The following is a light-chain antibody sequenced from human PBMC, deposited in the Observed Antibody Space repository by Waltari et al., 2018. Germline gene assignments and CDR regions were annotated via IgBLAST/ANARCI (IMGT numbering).Light chain of an antibody. Sequence: QSALTQPASVSGTPGQSITISCTGTRSDVGGYSYVSWYQQYPGNAPNLIIFDVYTRPSGVSNRFSGSKSGNTASLTISGLQAEDEADYHCCSYAGGSTVVFGGGTKLTVL. CDR1: RSDVGGYSY. CDR3: CSYAGGSTVV. J-gene: IGLJ2*01. V-gene: IGLV2-14*03. CDR2: DVY.